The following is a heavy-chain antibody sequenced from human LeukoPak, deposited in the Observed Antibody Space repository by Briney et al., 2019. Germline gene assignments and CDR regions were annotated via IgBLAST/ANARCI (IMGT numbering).Heavy chain of an antibody. CDR1: GYTFTGYN. J-gene: IGHJ4*02. V-gene: IGHV1-2*02. Sequence: GASLKVSCKASGYTFTGYNMPWMRHAPEQVLEWIGWITCNSGGTKYTQKFQGRVTMTRDTSIGTAYLDLSSLRSDDTAVYYCARGTSGFGELNFDYWGQGTLVTVSS. CDR3: ARGTSGFGELNFDY. D-gene: IGHD3-10*01. CDR2: ITCNSGGT.